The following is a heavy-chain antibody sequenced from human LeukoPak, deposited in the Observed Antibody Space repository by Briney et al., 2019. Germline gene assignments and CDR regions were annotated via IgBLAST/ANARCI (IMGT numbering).Heavy chain of an antibody. D-gene: IGHD3-22*01. V-gene: IGHV3-23*01. CDR3: AKDRSGSSGLPDAFDI. Sequence: GGSLRLSCAASGFTVSTYTMYWVRRPRGKRLEWVSIIGNNGGGIHYADSVKGRFTISRDNSKNTLYLQMNSLRAEDTAVYYCAKDRSGSSGLPDAFDIWGQGTMVTVSS. CDR2: IGNNGGGI. J-gene: IGHJ3*02. CDR1: GFTVSTYT.